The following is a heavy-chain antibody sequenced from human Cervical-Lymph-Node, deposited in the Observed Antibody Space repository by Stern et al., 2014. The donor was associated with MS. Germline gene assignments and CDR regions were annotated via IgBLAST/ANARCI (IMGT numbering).Heavy chain of an antibody. CDR3: AKDASTSYFRFFFDD. CDR2: ISYDGSTK. V-gene: IGHV3-30*18. Sequence: VKLVESGGGVVQHGRSLRLTCGASGFMFRRFAMHWVRQAQGKGLEWVAAISYDGSTKYYEVSVKGRFTISRDNSKTTMYLQMNSLRPEDTALYYCAKDASTSYFRFFFDDWGQGTLVTVSS. CDR1: GFMFRRFA. J-gene: IGHJ4*02. D-gene: IGHD2/OR15-2a*01.